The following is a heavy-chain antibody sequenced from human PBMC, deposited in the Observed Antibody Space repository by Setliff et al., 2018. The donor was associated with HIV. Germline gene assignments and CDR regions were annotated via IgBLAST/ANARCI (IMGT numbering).Heavy chain of an antibody. CDR3: LRERNFWSRSPG. CDR1: GFTFSRYW. J-gene: IGHJ4*02. V-gene: IGHV3-7*04. Sequence: PGGSLRLSCTASGFTFSRYWMSWVRQAPGKGLEWVANIKQDGSEKYYVDSVKGRFTISRDNAKNSLSLQMNSLRAEDTAVYYCLRERNFWSRSPGWGQGTL. D-gene: IGHD3-3*01. CDR2: IKQDGSEK.